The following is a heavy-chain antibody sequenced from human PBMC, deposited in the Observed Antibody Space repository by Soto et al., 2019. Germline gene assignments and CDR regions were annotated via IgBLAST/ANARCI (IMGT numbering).Heavy chain of an antibody. CDR1: GVTVGNNY. J-gene: IGHJ4*02. Sequence: EVRLVESGGGLVQPGGSLRLSCAASGVTVGNNYMSWVRQAPGKGLEWVSVTYRGGDTRYADSVKGRFTMSGDSTKNTVYLQMDSLRAEDTAVYFCARKVPVTALRYWGQGSLVTVSS. D-gene: IGHD4-17*01. CDR3: ARKVPVTALRY. CDR2: TYRGGDT. V-gene: IGHV3-66*01.